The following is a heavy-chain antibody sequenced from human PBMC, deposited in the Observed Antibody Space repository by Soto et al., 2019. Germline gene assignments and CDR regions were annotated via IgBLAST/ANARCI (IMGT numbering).Heavy chain of an antibody. J-gene: IGHJ6*03. D-gene: IGHD4-17*01. V-gene: IGHV4-39*01. CDR2: IYYSGST. CDR1: GGSISSSSYY. Sequence: SETLSLTCTVSGGSISSSSYYWGWIRQPPGKGLEWIGSIYYSGSTYYNPSLKSRVTISVDTSKNQFSLKLSSVTAADTAVYYCARQPTVTVFYYYYYYMDVWGKGTTVTVSS. CDR3: ARQPTVTVFYYYYYYMDV.